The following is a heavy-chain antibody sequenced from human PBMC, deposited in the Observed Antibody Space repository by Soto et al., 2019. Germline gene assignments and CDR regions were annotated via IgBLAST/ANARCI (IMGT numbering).Heavy chain of an antibody. CDR2: IYQSGST. V-gene: IGHV4-30-2*01. J-gene: IGHJ4*02. D-gene: IGHD2-15*01. Sequence: SETRSLTCAVSGDSISSGGYSWTWIRQPPGKGLEWIGHIYQSGSTLYNPSLESRVAISVDKSKNLFSLDLSSVTAADTAVYYCARWVEVSLDYFDSWGQGIPVTVSS. CDR3: ARWVEVSLDYFDS. CDR1: GDSISSGGYS.